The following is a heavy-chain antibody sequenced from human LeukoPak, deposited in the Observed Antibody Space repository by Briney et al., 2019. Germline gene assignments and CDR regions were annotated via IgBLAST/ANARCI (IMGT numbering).Heavy chain of an antibody. CDR2: ISYDGSNK. CDR3: AKFVSVAGTSFDY. J-gene: IGHJ4*02. CDR1: GFTFSSYG. Sequence: GRSLRLSCAASGFTFSSYGMHWVRQAPGKGLEWVAVISYDGSNKYYADSVKGRFTISRDNSKNTLYLQMNSLGAEDTAVYYCAKFVSVAGTSFDYWGQGTLVTVSS. D-gene: IGHD6-19*01. V-gene: IGHV3-30*18.